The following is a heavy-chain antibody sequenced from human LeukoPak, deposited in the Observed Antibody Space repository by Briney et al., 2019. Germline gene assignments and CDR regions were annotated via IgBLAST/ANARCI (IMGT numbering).Heavy chain of an antibody. CDR2: INAYNGNT. CDR1: GYTFTSYG. D-gene: IGHD3-22*01. CDR3: ARAVPKTVYYYDSSGPYFDY. Sequence: ASVNVSCKASGYTFTSYGIRWVRQAPGQGLEWMGWINAYNGNTNYAQKLQGRVTMTTDTSTSTAYMELRSLRSDDTAVYYCARAVPKTVYYYDSSGPYFDYWGQGTLVTVSS. V-gene: IGHV1-18*01. J-gene: IGHJ4*02.